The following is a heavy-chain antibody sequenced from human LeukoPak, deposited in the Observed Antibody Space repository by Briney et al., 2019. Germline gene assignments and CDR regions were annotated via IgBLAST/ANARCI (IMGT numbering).Heavy chain of an antibody. Sequence: GGSLRLSCAASGFTFSSYAMSWVRQAPGKGLEWVSAISGSGGSTYYADSVKGRFTISRDNSKNTLYLQMNSLRAEDTAVYYCAKKRLGGVVPAAHFDYWGQGTLVTVSS. CDR2: ISGSGGST. V-gene: IGHV3-23*01. J-gene: IGHJ4*02. CDR1: GFTFSSYA. D-gene: IGHD2-2*01. CDR3: AKKRLGGVVPAAHFDY.